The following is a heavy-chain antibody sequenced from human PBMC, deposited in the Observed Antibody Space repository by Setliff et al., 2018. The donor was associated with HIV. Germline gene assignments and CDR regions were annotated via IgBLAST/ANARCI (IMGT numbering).Heavy chain of an antibody. D-gene: IGHD2-15*01. CDR2: INWNGGNK. CDR1: GFTFEDYA. J-gene: IGHJ6*02. Sequence: GESLRLSCAASGFTFEDYAMSWVRQVPGKRLEWISGINWNGGNKGYGDSVKGRFTISRDNAKNFLYLQMNSLRAEDTALYYCARVDCSGGTCYSANYYYYYAMDVWGQGTTVTVSS. CDR3: ARVDCSGGTCYSANYYYYYAMDV. V-gene: IGHV3-20*04.